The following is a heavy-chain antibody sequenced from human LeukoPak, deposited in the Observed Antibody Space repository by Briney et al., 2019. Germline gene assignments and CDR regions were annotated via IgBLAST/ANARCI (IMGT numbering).Heavy chain of an antibody. V-gene: IGHV3-30-3*01. J-gene: IGHJ4*02. CDR2: ISYDGSNK. Sequence: GGSLRLSSAASGFTFSSYAMHWVRQAPGKGLEWVAVISYDGSNKYYADSVKGRFTISRDNSKNTLYLQMNSLRAEDTAVYYCARDDDFWSGYSIDYWGQGTLVTVSS. CDR1: GFTFSSYA. CDR3: ARDDDFWSGYSIDY. D-gene: IGHD3-3*01.